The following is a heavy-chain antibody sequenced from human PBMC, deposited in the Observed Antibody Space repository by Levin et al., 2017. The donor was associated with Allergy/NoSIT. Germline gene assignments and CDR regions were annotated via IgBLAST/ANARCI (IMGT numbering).Heavy chain of an antibody. CDR3: AKTGYSSGWSFDY. Sequence: GGSLRLSCAASGFTFSSYGMHWVRQAPGKGLEWVAVISYDGSNKYYADSVKGRFTISRDNSKNTLYLQMNSLRAEDTAVYYCAKTGYSSGWSFDYWGQGTLVTVSS. CDR2: ISYDGSNK. J-gene: IGHJ4*02. D-gene: IGHD6-19*01. CDR1: GFTFSSYG. V-gene: IGHV3-30*18.